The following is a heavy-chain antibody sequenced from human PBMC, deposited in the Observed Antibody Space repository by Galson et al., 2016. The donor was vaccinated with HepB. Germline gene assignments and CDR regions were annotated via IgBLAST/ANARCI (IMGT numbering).Heavy chain of an antibody. CDR3: ARSPQWLGHFDY. J-gene: IGHJ4*02. Sequence: SVKVSCKASGYTFTNYYVHWVRQAPRQGLQWMGIINPTGSSTSYAQKFQGRVTLTRDTSTSTVYMELSSLRSEDTAVYYCARSPQWLGHFDYWGQGTLVTVSS. D-gene: IGHD6-19*01. CDR1: GYTFTNYY. CDR2: INPTGSST. V-gene: IGHV1-46*01.